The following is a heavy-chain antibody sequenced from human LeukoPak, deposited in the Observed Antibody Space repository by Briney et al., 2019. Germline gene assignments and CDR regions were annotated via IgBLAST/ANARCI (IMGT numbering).Heavy chain of an antibody. CDR2: INHSGST. J-gene: IGHJ6*03. V-gene: IGHV4-34*01. CDR1: GGSFSGYY. D-gene: IGHD6-6*01. Sequence: PSETLSLTCAVYGGSFSGYYWSWIRQPPGKGLEWIGEINHSGSTNYNPSLKSRVTISVDTSKNQFSLKLSSVTAADTAVYYCARGFSIAETYYYYYYMDVWGKGTTVTVSS. CDR3: ARGFSIAETYYYYYYMDV.